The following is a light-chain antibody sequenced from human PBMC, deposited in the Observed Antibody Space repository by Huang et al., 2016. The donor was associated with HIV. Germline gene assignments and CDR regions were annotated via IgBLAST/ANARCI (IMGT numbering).Light chain of an antibody. CDR3: QQYDAYPYT. Sequence: DIQMTQSPSTLSASVGDRVTITCRASKSISRWLAWYQQKPGKVPKLLIYDVASLESGVPSRCGGSGSATEFTLTISSLHPDDFATYYCQQYDAYPYTFGQGTKLEIK. CDR2: DVA. V-gene: IGKV1-5*01. CDR1: KSISRW. J-gene: IGKJ2*01.